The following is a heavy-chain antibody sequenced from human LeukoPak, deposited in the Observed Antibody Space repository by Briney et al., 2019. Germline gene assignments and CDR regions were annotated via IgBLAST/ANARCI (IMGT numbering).Heavy chain of an antibody. CDR2: INPSDGDR. V-gene: IGHV1-46*01. Sequence: GASVKVSCKASGYTFITYKMHWVRQAPGQGLEWVGIINPSDGDRRNAQKFQGRVTMTRDMSTSTVYMELSSLRSEDTAVYYCAKDGGSYSADYSGQGTLVTVSS. J-gene: IGHJ4*02. D-gene: IGHD3-10*01. CDR3: AKDGGSYSADY. CDR1: GYTFITYK.